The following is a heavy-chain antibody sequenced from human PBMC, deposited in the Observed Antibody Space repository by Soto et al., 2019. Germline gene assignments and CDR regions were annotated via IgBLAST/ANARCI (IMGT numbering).Heavy chain of an antibody. V-gene: IGHV4-4*02. Sequence: SETLSVTCAVSGGSISSSNWWSWVRQPPGKGLEWIGEIYHSGSTNYNPSLKSRVTISVDKSKNQFSLKLSSVTAADTAVYYCARVKASGVNFDYWGQGTLVTVS. D-gene: IGHD3-10*01. CDR2: IYHSGST. J-gene: IGHJ4*02. CDR1: GGSISSSNW. CDR3: ARVKASGVNFDY.